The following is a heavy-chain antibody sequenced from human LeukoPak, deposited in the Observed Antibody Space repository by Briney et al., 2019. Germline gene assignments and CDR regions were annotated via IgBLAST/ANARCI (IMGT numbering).Heavy chain of an antibody. CDR2: ISGSGGST. Sequence: QPGGSLRLSCAASGFTFSSYAMGWVRRAPGKGLEWVSAISGSGGSTYYADSVKGRFTISRDNSKNTLYLQMNSLRAEDTAVYYCAKSRQSMIVVVITTDYFDYWGQGTLVAVSS. CDR1: GFTFSSYA. V-gene: IGHV3-23*01. J-gene: IGHJ4*02. CDR3: AKSRQSMIVVVITTDYFDY. D-gene: IGHD3-22*01.